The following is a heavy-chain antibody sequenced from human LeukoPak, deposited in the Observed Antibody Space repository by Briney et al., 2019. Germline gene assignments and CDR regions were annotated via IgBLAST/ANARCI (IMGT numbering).Heavy chain of an antibody. J-gene: IGHJ4*02. V-gene: IGHV3-30*03. Sequence: GGSLRLSCAGSGFTFSSFWMSWVRQAPGKGLEWVAVISYDGSNKYYADSVKGRFTISRDNSKNTLYLQMNSLRAEDTAVYYCARVSSYSGYDYGFDYWGQGTLVTVSS. CDR1: GFTFSSFW. D-gene: IGHD5-12*01. CDR2: ISYDGSNK. CDR3: ARVSSYSGYDYGFDY.